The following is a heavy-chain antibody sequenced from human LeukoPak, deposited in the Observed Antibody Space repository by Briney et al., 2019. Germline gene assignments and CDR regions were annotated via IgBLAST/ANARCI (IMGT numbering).Heavy chain of an antibody. CDR1: GFTFSSYW. CDR2: IKQDGSEK. V-gene: IGHV3-7*03. J-gene: IGHJ6*02. D-gene: IGHD1/OR15-1a*01. Sequence: GGSLRLSCAASGFTFSSYWMSWARQAPGKGLEWVANIKQDGSEKYYVDSVKGRFTISRDTAKNSLYLQMNNLRAEDTALYYCARNNDMDVWGQGTTVIVSS. CDR3: ARNNDMDV.